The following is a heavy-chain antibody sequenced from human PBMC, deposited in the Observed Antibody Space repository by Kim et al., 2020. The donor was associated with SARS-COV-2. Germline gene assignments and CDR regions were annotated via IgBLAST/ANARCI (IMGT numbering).Heavy chain of an antibody. V-gene: IGHV3-43*01. J-gene: IGHJ6*02. Sequence: GGSLRLSCAASGFTFGDYTMHWVRQAPGKGLEWVSLISWDGGSTYYADSVKGRFTISRDNSKNSLYLQMNSLRTEDTALYYCAKDLTTVVTWGGMDVWGQGTTVTVSS. D-gene: IGHD4-17*01. CDR2: ISWDGGST. CDR3: AKDLTTVVTWGGMDV. CDR1: GFTFGDYT.